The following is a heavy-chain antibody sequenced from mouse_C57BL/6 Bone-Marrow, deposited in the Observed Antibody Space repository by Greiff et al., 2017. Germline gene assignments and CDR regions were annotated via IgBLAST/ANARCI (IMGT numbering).Heavy chain of an antibody. CDR2: ISDGGSYT. CDR1: GFTFSSYA. D-gene: IGHD2-4*01. J-gene: IGHJ1*03. V-gene: IGHV5-4*03. Sequence: EVKLVESGGGLVKPGGSLKLSCAASGFTFSSYAMSWVRQPPEKRLEWVATISDGGSYTYYPDNVKGRFTISRDNAKNNLYLQMSHLKSEDTAMYYCARGVYYDYDGYFDVWGTGTTVTVSS. CDR3: ARGVYYDYDGYFDV.